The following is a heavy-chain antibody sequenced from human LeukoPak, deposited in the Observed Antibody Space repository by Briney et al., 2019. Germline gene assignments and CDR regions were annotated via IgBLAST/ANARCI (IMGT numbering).Heavy chain of an antibody. J-gene: IGHJ4*02. CDR3: ARDNRGILWFGAPRLFYFDY. CDR2: INPNSGGT. V-gene: IGHV1-2*04. Sequence: ASVMVSCKASGYTFTGYYMHWVRQAPGQGLEWMGWINPNSGGTNYAQKFQGWVTMTRDTSISTAYMELSRLRSDDTAVYYCARDNRGILWFGAPRLFYFDYWGQGTLVTVSS. D-gene: IGHD3-10*01. CDR1: GYTFTGYY.